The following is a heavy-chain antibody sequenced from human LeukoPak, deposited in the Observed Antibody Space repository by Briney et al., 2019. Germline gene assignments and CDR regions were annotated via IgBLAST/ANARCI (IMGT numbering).Heavy chain of an antibody. CDR2: INHSGST. Sequence: PSETLSLTCAVYGGSFSGYYWSWIRRPPGKGLEWIGEINHSGSTNYNPSLKSRVTISVDTSKNQFSLKLNSVTAADTAVYYCARVGQGCFGLWGRGTLVTVSS. J-gene: IGHJ2*01. CDR1: GGSFSGYY. CDR3: ARVGQGCFGL. V-gene: IGHV4-34*01.